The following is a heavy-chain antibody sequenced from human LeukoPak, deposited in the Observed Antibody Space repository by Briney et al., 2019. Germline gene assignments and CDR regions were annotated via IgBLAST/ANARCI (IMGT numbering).Heavy chain of an antibody. J-gene: IGHJ4*02. D-gene: IGHD4-23*01. Sequence: SETLSLTCAVSGGSISSSSYYWGWIRQPPGKGLEWIGSIYYSGSTYYNPSLKSRVTISVDTSKNQFSLKLSSVTAADTAVYYCARHRDGGPHFDYWGQGTLVTVSS. CDR3: ARHRDGGPHFDY. CDR2: IYYSGST. V-gene: IGHV4-39*01. CDR1: GGSISSSSYY.